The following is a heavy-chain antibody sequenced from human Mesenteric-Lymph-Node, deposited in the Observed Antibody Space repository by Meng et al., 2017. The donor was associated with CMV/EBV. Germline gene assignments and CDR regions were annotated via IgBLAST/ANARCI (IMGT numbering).Heavy chain of an antibody. J-gene: IGHJ4*02. CDR2: ISGRGGDT. Sequence: GESLKISCAASGLTFSNYSMSWVRQAPGKGLEWVSSISGRGGDTYYGDSLKGRVTISRDKSRNTLYLQMNRLKAAETAVYYCAREVLGLGGLFDSWGQGTLVTVSS. D-gene: IGHD4/OR15-4a*01. CDR1: GLTFSNYS. CDR3: AREVLGLGGLFDS. V-gene: IGHV3-23*01.